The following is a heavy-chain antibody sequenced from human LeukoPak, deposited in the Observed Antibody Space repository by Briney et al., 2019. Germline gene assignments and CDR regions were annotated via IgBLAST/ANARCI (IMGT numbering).Heavy chain of an antibody. Sequence: SETLSLTCTVSNGSIGSYYWTWIRQPAGKGLEWIGRIHRTGSTNYNPSLTSRVIMSVGTSKNQFSLRLTSVTAADTAVYYCAREGARDDVVVVPAALDFWGLGTLVTVSS. CDR3: AREGARDDVVVVPAALDF. J-gene: IGHJ4*02. D-gene: IGHD2-2*01. CDR2: IHRTGST. V-gene: IGHV4-4*07. CDR1: NGSIGSYY.